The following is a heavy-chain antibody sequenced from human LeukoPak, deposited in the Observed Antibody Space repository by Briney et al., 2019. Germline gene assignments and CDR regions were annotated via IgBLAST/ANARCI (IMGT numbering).Heavy chain of an antibody. CDR3: AKYSSSSNYYYGMDG. CDR2: VSDDGSHK. CDR1: GFTFSNYG. D-gene: IGHD6-13*01. Sequence: GGSLRLSCAASGFTFSNYGMHWVRQAPGKGLDWVAVVSDDGSHKQYADSVKGRFTVSRDNSEKTLYLQMNSLRAEDTAVYYCAKYSSSSNYYYGMDGWGQGTTVTVSS. V-gene: IGHV3-30*18. J-gene: IGHJ6*02.